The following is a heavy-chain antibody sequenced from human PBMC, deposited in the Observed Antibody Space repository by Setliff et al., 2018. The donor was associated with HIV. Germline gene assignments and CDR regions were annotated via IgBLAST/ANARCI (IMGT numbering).Heavy chain of an antibody. CDR1: GYAFNSYT. D-gene: IGHD2-15*01. CDR3: ARIGRTPYYYYYMDV. Sequence: GASLKVSCKASGYAFNSYTLNWVRQATGRGLEWMGWINPNSDNTAYAQKFQGRLTMTRNTSTGTVYMELSSLRSEDTAVYYCARIGRTPYYYYYMDVWGKGTTVTVSS. CDR2: INPNSDNT. J-gene: IGHJ6*03. V-gene: IGHV1-8*01.